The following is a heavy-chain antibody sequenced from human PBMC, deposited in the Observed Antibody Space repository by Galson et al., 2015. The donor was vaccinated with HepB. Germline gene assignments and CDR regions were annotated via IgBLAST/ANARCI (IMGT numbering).Heavy chain of an antibody. CDR3: ATKTYYDYVWGSYQGEVGDY. D-gene: IGHD3-16*02. V-gene: IGHV1-2*02. J-gene: IGHJ4*02. Sequence: SVKVSCKASGYTFTGYYMHWVRQAPGQGLEWMGWINPNSGGTNYAQKFQGRVTMTRDTSISTAYMELSRLRSDDTAVYYCATKTYYDYVWGSYQGEVGDYWGQGTLVTVSS. CDR1: GYTFTGYY. CDR2: INPNSGGT.